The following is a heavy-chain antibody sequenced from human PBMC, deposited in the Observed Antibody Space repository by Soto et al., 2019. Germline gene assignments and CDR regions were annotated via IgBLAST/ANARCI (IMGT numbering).Heavy chain of an antibody. Sequence: SETLSLTCTVSGGSISSGGYYWSWIRQPPGRGLEWIGEINHSGSTNYNPSLKSRVTISVDTSKNQFSLKLSSVTAADTAVYYCARGGTGGNDYWGQGTLVTVSS. CDR2: INHSGST. CDR1: GGSISSGGYY. CDR3: ARGGTGGNDY. V-gene: IGHV4-39*07. J-gene: IGHJ4*02.